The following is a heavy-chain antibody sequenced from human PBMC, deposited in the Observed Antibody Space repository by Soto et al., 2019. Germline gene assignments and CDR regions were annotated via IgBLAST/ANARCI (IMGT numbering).Heavy chain of an antibody. CDR3: ARGVSSGWDYYFDY. D-gene: IGHD6-19*01. CDR2: IRGDGSST. Sequence: DVQLVESGGGLVQPGGSLRLSCAASGFTFSFYWMHWVGQAPGKGLVWVSRIRGDGSSTSYADSLKGRFTISRDNAKNTVYVQMNSLRVEDTAVYYCARGVSSGWDYYFDYWGQGTLVTVSS. CDR1: GFTFSFYW. J-gene: IGHJ4*02. V-gene: IGHV3-74*01.